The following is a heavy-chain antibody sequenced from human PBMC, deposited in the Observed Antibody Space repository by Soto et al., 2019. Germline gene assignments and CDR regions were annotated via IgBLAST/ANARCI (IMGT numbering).Heavy chain of an antibody. CDR2: IYYSGNT. J-gene: IGHJ4*02. CDR3: ARLRSYFDSSGYKYYFDY. CDR1: GGSISSDNHY. D-gene: IGHD3-22*01. Sequence: PSETLSLTCTVSGGSISSDNHYWGWVRQPPGKGLECIGNIYYSGNTYYNPSLKSRVTISVDTSKNQFSLKLSSVTAADTAVYFCARLRSYFDSSGYKYYFDYWGQGTLVTVSS. V-gene: IGHV4-39*01.